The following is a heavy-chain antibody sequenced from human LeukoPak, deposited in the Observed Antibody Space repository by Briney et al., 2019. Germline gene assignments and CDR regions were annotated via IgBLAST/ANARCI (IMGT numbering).Heavy chain of an antibody. V-gene: IGHV4-59*12. D-gene: IGHD6-13*01. J-gene: IGHJ4*02. CDR2: IYCSGST. CDR3: ARELGPRGGIAAAGTTVDY. Sequence: SPSGTLSLTCTVSGGSISSYYWSWIRQPPGKGLEWIGCIYCSGSTNYNPSLKSRVTISVDTSKNQFSLKLSSVTAADTAVYYCARELGPRGGIAAAGTTVDYWGQGTLVTVSS. CDR1: GGSISSYY.